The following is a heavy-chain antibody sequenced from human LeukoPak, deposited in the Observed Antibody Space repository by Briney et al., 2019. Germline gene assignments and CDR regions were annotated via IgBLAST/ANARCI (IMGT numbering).Heavy chain of an antibody. CDR3: ARHLRGAYCGDNCYLDY. D-gene: IGHD2-21*02. J-gene: IGHJ4*02. CDR2: IHYSGST. V-gene: IGHV4-59*08. Sequence: SETLSLTCTVSGGPISSYYWSWIRQPPGKGLEWIGYIHYSGSTNYNPSLQSRVTISVDTSKNQFSLKLSSVTAADTAVYSCARHLRGAYCGDNCYLDYWGQGTLVTVSS. CDR1: GGPISSYY.